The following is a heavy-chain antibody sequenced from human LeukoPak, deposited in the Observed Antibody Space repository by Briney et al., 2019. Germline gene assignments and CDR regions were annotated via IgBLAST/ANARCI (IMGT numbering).Heavy chain of an antibody. CDR2: IYYSGNT. CDR3: ARMLRGYSPGAFDI. J-gene: IGHJ3*02. D-gene: IGHD5-18*01. CDR1: GGSISSSNYY. Sequence: SETLSLTCTVSGGSISSSNYYWGWIRQPPGKGLEWIGSIYYSGNTYYNPSLKSRLTISVDTSKNQFSLRLRSVTAADTAVYYCARMLRGYSPGAFDIWGQGTMVTVSS. V-gene: IGHV4-39*07.